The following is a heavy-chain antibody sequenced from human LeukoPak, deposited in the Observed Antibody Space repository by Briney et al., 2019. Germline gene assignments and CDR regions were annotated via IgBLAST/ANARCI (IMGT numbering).Heavy chain of an antibody. CDR3: AAGYCSGGSCYSDYYYGMDV. Sequence: SVKVSCKASGFTFTSSAVQWVRQARGQRLEWIGWIVVGSGNTNYAQKFQERVPITRDMSTSTAYMELSSLRSEDTAVYDCAAGYCSGGSCYSDYYYGMDVWGKGTTVTVSS. J-gene: IGHJ6*04. V-gene: IGHV1-58*01. CDR1: GFTFTSSA. D-gene: IGHD2-15*01. CDR2: IVVGSGNT.